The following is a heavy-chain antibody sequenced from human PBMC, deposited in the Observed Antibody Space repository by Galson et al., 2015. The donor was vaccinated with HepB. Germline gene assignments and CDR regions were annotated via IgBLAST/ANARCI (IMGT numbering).Heavy chain of an antibody. V-gene: IGHV1-69-2*01. CDR2: VDPEDGET. CDR1: GYTFTDYY. J-gene: IGHJ3*02. D-gene: IGHD3-3*01. Sequence: VKVSCKVSGYTFTDYYMHWVQQAPGKGLEWMGLVDPEDGETIYAEKFQGRVTITADTSTDTAYMELSSLRSEDTAVYYCALRFLEWSDHAFDIWGQGTMVTVSS. CDR3: ALRFLEWSDHAFDI.